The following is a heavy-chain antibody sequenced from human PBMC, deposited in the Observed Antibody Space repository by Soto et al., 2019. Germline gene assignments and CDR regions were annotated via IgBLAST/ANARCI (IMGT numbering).Heavy chain of an antibody. Sequence: DVQLMQSGGGSVQPGGSLRLSCAASGFTFTNYWMHWVRQVPGKGLVWVSRIDGVGTGTSYSDSVRGRFTISRDKAENMLYLQMNSLSAEDTAVYYCTTVLEYWGQGTLVTVSS. CDR3: TTVLEY. J-gene: IGHJ4*02. CDR2: IDGVGTGT. D-gene: IGHD1-1*01. CDR1: GFTFTNYW. V-gene: IGHV3-74*01.